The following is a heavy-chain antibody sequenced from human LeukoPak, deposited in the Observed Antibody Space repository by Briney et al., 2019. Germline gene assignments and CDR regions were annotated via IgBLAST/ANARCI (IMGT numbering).Heavy chain of an antibody. V-gene: IGHV1-46*01. CDR1: GYTFTTYY. Sequence: GASVKVSCKASGYTFTTYYIQWVRQAPGQRLEWLGIINPTTGSTTYAQKFQGRVTMTRDMSTGTVYMEVSSLRSEDTAVYYCARVQSGYYAYYYMDVWGKGTTVTVSS. CDR3: ARVQSGYYAYYYMDV. CDR2: INPTTGST. D-gene: IGHD3-3*01. J-gene: IGHJ6*03.